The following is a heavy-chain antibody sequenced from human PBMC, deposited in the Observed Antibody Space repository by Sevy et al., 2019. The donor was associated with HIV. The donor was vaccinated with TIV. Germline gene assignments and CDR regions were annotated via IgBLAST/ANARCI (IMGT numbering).Heavy chain of an antibody. CDR2: IYTSGST. V-gene: IGHV4-61*02. CDR3: ARYGSGTYYFDY. CDR1: GGSISSGSYY. D-gene: IGHD3-10*01. Sequence: SETLSLTCTVSGGSISSGSYYWSWIRQPAGKGLEWVGRIYTSGSTNYNPSLKSRVTVSVDTSKNQFSLKLGSVTAAETAVYYCARYGSGTYYFDYWGQGTLVTVSS. J-gene: IGHJ4*02.